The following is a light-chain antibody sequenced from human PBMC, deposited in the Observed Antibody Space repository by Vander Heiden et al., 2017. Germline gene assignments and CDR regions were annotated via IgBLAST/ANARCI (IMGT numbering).Light chain of an antibody. CDR1: QSVSSN. V-gene: IGKV3-15*01. CDR3: QQYNNWPLT. J-gene: IGKJ4*01. Sequence: EIVMTQSPATLSVSPGERATLSCRASQSVSSNLAWYQQKPGQAPRRLIYGASTRATGIPARVSGSGSGTEFTLTISSLQSEDFAVYYCQQYNNWPLTFGGGTKVEIK. CDR2: GAS.